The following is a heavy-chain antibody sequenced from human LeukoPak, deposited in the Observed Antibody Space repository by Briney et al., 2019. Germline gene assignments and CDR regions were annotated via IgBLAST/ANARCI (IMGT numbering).Heavy chain of an antibody. CDR3: ARDYAGNSRTSRHFDY. J-gene: IGHJ4*02. D-gene: IGHD4-23*01. Sequence: SETLSLICTVSGVSIFSSDSYWSWIRQHPGGGLEWIGYIFYSGTTYYNPSLKSRLSLSVDTSKKQFSLNLRSVTAADTAVYYCARDYAGNSRTSRHFDYWGQGILVTVSS. V-gene: IGHV4-31*03. CDR2: IFYSGTT. CDR1: GVSIFSSDSY.